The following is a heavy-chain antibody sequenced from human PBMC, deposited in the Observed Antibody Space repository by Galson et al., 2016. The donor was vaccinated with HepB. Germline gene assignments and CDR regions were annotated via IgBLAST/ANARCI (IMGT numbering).Heavy chain of an antibody. J-gene: IGHJ5*01. Sequence: IRQSPGKGLEWIGYVYHSGTTNYNPSLESRVTMSVDTSTNQIFLNLRSVTAADTAVYYCARDKGVAVALRWFEYWGQGTLVTVSS. D-gene: IGHD6-19*01. CDR2: VYHSGTT. V-gene: IGHV4-59*01. CDR3: ARDKGVAVALRWFEY.